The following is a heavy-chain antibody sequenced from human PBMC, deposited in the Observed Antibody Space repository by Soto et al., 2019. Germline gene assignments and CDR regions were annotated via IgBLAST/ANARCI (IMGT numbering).Heavy chain of an antibody. D-gene: IGHD5-12*01. V-gene: IGHV4-30-2*01. CDR2: FYHSGST. CDR1: GGSISSGGYS. J-gene: IGHJ4*02. CDR3: ARGIVATIHFDY. Sequence: TLSLTCAVSGGSISSGGYSWSWIRQPPGKGLEWIGYFYHSGSTYYNPSLKSRVTISVDRSKNQFSLKLSSVTAADTAVYYCARGIVATIHFDYWGQGTLVTVSS.